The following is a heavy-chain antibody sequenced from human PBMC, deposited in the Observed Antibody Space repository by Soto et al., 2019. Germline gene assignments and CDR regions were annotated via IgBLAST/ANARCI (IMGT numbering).Heavy chain of an antibody. CDR1: GFVFSNYA. CDR3: AKGRTFFDF. D-gene: IGHD3-16*01. V-gene: IGHV3-23*01. J-gene: IGHJ4*02. Sequence: EVHLLESGGDLVQPGGSLRLSCAASGFVFSNYAMTWVRQAPGKGLEWVSDISDSGSATHYSDSVKGRFTISRDDSKNTLDLQMDRLRAEDAAVYYCAKGRTFFDFWGQGTLVTVSS. CDR2: ISDSGSAT.